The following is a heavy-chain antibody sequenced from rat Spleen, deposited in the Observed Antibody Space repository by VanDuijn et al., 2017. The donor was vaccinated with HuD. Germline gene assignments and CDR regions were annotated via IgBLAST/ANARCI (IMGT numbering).Heavy chain of an antibody. V-gene: IGHV5-19*01. CDR1: GFTLSDYV. J-gene: IGHJ2*01. CDR3: TTVGQLLDY. CDR2: ISPSGAAT. Sequence: EVQLVESGGGLVQPGRSLKLSCAASGFTLSDYVMHWIRQAPTKGLEWVTSISPSGAATNYRDSVKGRFTISRDNAKSTLYLQMDSLRSEDTATYYCTTVGQLLDYWGQGVMVTVSS. D-gene: IGHD1-10*01.